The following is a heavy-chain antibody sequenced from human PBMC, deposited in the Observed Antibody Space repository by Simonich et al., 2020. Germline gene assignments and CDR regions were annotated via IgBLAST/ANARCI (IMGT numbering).Heavy chain of an antibody. V-gene: IGHV4-59*01. CDR2: IYYSGST. CDR1: GGSISSYY. Sequence: QVQLQESVPGLVKPSETLSLTCTVSGGSISSYYWSWIRQPPGKGLEWIGYIYYSGSTNHNPSPKSRATTSVDTSKNQFSLKLSSVTAADTAVYYCARGGLYFDYWGQGTLVTVSS. CDR3: ARGGLYFDY. J-gene: IGHJ4*02. D-gene: IGHD2-15*01.